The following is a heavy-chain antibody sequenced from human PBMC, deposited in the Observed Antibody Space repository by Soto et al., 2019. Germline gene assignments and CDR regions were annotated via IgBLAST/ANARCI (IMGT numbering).Heavy chain of an antibody. CDR2: IILIFGTA. D-gene: IGHD2-15*01. Sequence: QVQLVQSGAEVKKPGSSVKVSCKASGGTFSSYAISWVRQAPGQGLEWMGGIILIFGTANYAQKFQGRVTITADESTSTAYMELSSLRSEDTAVYYCARDRPYCSGGSCYSSGVDYWGQGTLVTVSS. J-gene: IGHJ4*02. CDR3: ARDRPYCSGGSCYSSGVDY. CDR1: GGTFSSYA. V-gene: IGHV1-69*01.